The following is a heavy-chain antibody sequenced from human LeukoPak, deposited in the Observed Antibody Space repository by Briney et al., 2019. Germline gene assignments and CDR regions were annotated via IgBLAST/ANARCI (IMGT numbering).Heavy chain of an antibody. CDR2: IYYDGNNK. CDR1: GFIFSNYG. D-gene: IGHD6-19*01. CDR3: AKDPRPGIAVAGTFDP. V-gene: IGHV3-33*06. Sequence: GGSLRLSCAASGFIFSNYGMHWVRQAPGKGLEWVALIYYDGNNKDYADSVKGRFTISRDNSKNTLYLQMNSLRAEDTAVYYCAKDPRPGIAVAGTFDPWGQGTLVTVSS. J-gene: IGHJ5*02.